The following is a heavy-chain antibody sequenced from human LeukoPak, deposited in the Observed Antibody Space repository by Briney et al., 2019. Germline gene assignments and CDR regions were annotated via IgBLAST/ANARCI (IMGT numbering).Heavy chain of an antibody. V-gene: IGHV4-59*01. CDR2: IYYTGST. CDR1: GASISSYY. CDR3: ARNLGITGTKYYFDY. Sequence: KPSETLSLTCTVSGASISSYYWSWIRQPPGKGLEWIGYIYYTGSTNYHPSLKSRVTISVDTSKNQFSLKLGSVTAADTAVYYCARNLGITGTKYYFDYWGQGTLVTVSS. J-gene: IGHJ4*02. D-gene: IGHD1-20*01.